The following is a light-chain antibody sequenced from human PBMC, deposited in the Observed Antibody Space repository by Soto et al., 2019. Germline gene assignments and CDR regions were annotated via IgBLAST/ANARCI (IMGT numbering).Light chain of an antibody. CDR2: GPS. CDR3: QQYGDSPPVT. V-gene: IGKV3-20*01. CDR1: QTVTSSN. Sequence: EFVLTQSPDTLSLPPGERATLSCRASQTVTSSNVARYQQKPGQAPRPLVYGPSTRATGVPDRFSGSGSGTDFTLTISRLEPEDFAVYYCQQYGDSPPVTFGPGTKVEIK. J-gene: IGKJ3*01.